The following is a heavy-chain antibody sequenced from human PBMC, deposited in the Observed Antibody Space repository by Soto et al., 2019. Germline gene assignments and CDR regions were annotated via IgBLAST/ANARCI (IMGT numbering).Heavy chain of an antibody. CDR1: GGSISGSY. V-gene: IGHV4-59*01. D-gene: IGHD6-19*01. Sequence: LSLTCSVSGGSISGSYWSWIRQSPGKGLEWLGYVYYTGSTNYSPSLRSRVSISVDTSKNEFSLRLSSVTAADTAVYFCARSVAVPGEHIDYWGQGTQVTVYS. CDR2: VYYTGST. J-gene: IGHJ4*02. CDR3: ARSVAVPGEHIDY.